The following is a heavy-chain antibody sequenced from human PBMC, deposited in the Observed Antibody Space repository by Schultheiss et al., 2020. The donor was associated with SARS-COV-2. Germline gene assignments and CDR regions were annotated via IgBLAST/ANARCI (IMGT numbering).Heavy chain of an antibody. D-gene: IGHD4-23*01. J-gene: IGHJ5*02. CDR2: IWYDGSKE. V-gene: IGHV3-33*01. CDR1: GFTFRTYG. Sequence: GGSLRLSCAASGFTFRTYGMHWVRQAPGKGLEWVALIWYDGSKEYYADSVKGRFTISRDTSKNTLYLEMNSLRAEDTAMYYCASIDYGGNTWGQGTLVTVSS. CDR3: ASIDYGGNT.